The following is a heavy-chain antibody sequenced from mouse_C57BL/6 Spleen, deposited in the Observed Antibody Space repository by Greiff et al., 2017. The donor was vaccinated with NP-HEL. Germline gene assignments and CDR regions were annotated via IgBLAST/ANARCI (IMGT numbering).Heavy chain of an antibody. CDR2: IYPGSGNT. Sequence: VKLVESGAELVRPGASVKLSCKASGYTFTDYYINWVKQRPGQGLEWIARIYPGSGNTYYNEKFKGKATLTAEKSSSTAYMQLSSLTSEDSAVYFCARSGGTTVVADWYFDVWGTGTTVTVSS. CDR3: ARSGGTTVVADWYFDV. J-gene: IGHJ1*03. V-gene: IGHV1-76*01. CDR1: GYTFTDYY. D-gene: IGHD1-1*01.